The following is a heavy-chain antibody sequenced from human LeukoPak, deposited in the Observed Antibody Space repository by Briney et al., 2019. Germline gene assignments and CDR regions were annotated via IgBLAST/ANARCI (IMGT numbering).Heavy chain of an antibody. V-gene: IGHV3-23*01. CDR3: AKGLTTTVRHYMGYPYYMDV. D-gene: IGHD1-1*01. J-gene: IGHJ6*03. CDR1: GFTINKYA. Sequence: GALRLSFAASGFTINKYAIRWVRQAPGKGLGGVSTINERGNGTYYADCVKGLLTISRDNSKTTLSLQLTSLRTDDTAVYYCAKGLTTTVRHYMGYPYYMDVWGKGTTVTSS. CDR2: INERGNGT.